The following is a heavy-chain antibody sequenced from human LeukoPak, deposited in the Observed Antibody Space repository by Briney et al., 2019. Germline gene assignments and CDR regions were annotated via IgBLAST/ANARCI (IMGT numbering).Heavy chain of an antibody. J-gene: IGHJ4*02. CDR1: GGSISRYY. CDR3: ARGLVIGHTFDY. V-gene: IGHV4-59*01. Sequence: AETLSLTCTVSGGSISRYYWSWIRQPPGKGLEWIGYIYYSGSTNYNPSIKSRVTISPDTSKHQFSLKLSSVTAADTAVYYCARGLVIGHTFDYWGQGNLVTVSS. D-gene: IGHD3-9*01. CDR2: IYYSGST.